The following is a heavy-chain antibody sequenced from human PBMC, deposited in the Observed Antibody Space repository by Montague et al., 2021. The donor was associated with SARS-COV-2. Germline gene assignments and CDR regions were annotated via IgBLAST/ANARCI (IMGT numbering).Heavy chain of an antibody. D-gene: IGHD1-1*01. CDR3: ARGYSD. Sequence: PLRLSCAASGFTFSDSWMHWVRQAPGKGLVWVSGINGDGSRTVYADSVKGRFTISRDNAKNTLFLQMNILRAEDTADYYCARGYSDWGQGTLVTVSS. CDR1: GFTFSDSW. CDR2: INGDGSRT. J-gene: IGHJ4*02. V-gene: IGHV3-74*03.